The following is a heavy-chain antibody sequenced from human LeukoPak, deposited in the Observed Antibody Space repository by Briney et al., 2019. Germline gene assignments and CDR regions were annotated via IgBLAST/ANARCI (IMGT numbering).Heavy chain of an antibody. D-gene: IGHD5-12*01. J-gene: IGHJ4*02. Sequence: SETLSLICTVSDKSISNYYWSWIRQPAGKGLEWIGRIYISGSTNYNPSVESRVTMSADTAKNQFSLKLSSVTAADTAVYYCARLPRYGGYDHFDYWGQGILVIVSS. CDR1: DKSISNYY. CDR2: IYISGST. V-gene: IGHV4-4*07. CDR3: ARLPRYGGYDHFDY.